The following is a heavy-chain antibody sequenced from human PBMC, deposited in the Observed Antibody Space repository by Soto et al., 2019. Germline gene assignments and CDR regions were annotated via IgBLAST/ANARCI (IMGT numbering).Heavy chain of an antibody. J-gene: IGHJ3*01. V-gene: IGHV3-23*01. D-gene: IGHD5-18*01. CDR1: GFTFSSYA. CDR2: VSGSGGST. Sequence: GGSLRLSCAASGFTFSSYAMSWVRQATGKGLEWVSGVSGSGGSTYCVDSVKGRFTISRDNSKNTLYLQMNSLRAEDTAVYYCARVRGYTYGQFNRNAFDFWGQGTMVPVSS. CDR3: ARVRGYTYGQFNRNAFDF.